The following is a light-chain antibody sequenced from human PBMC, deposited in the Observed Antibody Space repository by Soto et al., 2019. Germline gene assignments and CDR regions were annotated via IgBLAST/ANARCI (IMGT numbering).Light chain of an antibody. CDR2: VAS. CDR3: QQYGSSPRT. J-gene: IGKJ1*01. V-gene: IGKV3-20*01. CDR1: QSVSSSY. Sequence: EIVLTQSPGTLSLSPGDTATLSCRASQSVSSSYLAWYQQKPGQAPRLLIYVASIRATSIPDRFSGSGSGTDYTLTINRLEPEDFAVYYCQQYGSSPRTFGQGNKVENK.